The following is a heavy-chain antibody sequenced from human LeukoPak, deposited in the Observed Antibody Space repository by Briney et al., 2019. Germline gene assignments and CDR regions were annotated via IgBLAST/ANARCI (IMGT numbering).Heavy chain of an antibody. D-gene: IGHD3-10*01. Sequence: SETLSLTCAVFGGSFSGYYRTWIRQPPGKGLEWIGEINYSGNANYNPPLKSRVTISLDTSKNQFSLKLISVTAADTAVYYCARAGDYYGSGIPFDFWGQGTLVTVSS. CDR3: ARAGDYYGSGIPFDF. CDR1: GGSFSGYY. CDR2: INYSGNA. J-gene: IGHJ4*02. V-gene: IGHV4-34*01.